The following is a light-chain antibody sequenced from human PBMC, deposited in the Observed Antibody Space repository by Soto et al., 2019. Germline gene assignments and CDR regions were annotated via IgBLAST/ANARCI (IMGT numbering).Light chain of an antibody. CDR1: SGSVSTSYY. CDR2: NTN. J-gene: IGLJ2*01. V-gene: IGLV8-61*01. Sequence: QAVVTQEPSSSVSPGGTVILTCGLSSGSVSTSYYPSWYQQTPGQAPRTLIYNTNTRSSGVPDRFSGSILGNKAALTITGAQADDESDYYCVQYMASGISVFGGGTKLTVL. CDR3: VQYMASGISV.